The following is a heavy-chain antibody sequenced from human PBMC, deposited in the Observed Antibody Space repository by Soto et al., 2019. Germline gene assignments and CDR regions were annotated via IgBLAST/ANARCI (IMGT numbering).Heavy chain of an antibody. CDR2: ISYDGSNK. CDR1: GFTFSSYG. J-gene: IGHJ3*02. D-gene: IGHD1-7*01. Sequence: VQLVESGGGVVQPGRSLRLSCAASGFTFSSYGMHWVRQAPGKGLEWVAVISYDGSNKYYADSVKGRFTISRDNSKNTLYLQMNSLRAEDTAVYYCAKYNWNYVLDAFDIWGQGTMVTVSS. V-gene: IGHV3-30*18. CDR3: AKYNWNYVLDAFDI.